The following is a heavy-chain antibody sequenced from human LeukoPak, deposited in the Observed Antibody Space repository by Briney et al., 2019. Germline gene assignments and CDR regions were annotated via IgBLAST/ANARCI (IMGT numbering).Heavy chain of an antibody. CDR2: IGSSSGYI. CDR1: GFTFNYYS. J-gene: IGHJ6*03. CDR3: ARAAAGSGNYYYYMDV. D-gene: IGHD6-13*01. Sequence: TGGSLRLSCAASGFTFNYYSMNWVRQAPGKGLEWVSSIGSSSGYIYCADSVKGRFTISRDNAKNSVYLHMSSLRAEDTAVYYCARAAAGSGNYYYYMDVWGKGTTVTVSS. V-gene: IGHV3-21*01.